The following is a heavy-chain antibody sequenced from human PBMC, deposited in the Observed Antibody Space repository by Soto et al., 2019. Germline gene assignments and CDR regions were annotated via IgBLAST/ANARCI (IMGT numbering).Heavy chain of an antibody. V-gene: IGHV4-4*02. CDR3: ARVYSGSYSDS. D-gene: IGHD1-26*01. J-gene: IGHJ4*02. CDR1: GGSISINNW. Sequence: SXTLSLTCAVSGGSISINNWWSWVRQPPGKGLEWIGEIFHSGSTYYSPSLKSRVTISVDKSKKYFSLNLTSVTAADTAVYYCARVYSGSYSDSWGQGTLVTVSS. CDR2: IFHSGST.